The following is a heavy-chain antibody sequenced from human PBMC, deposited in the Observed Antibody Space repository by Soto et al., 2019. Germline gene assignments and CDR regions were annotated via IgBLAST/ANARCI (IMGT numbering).Heavy chain of an antibody. CDR2: IYPGDSDT. J-gene: IGHJ4*02. CDR1: GSGFW. Sequence: GESLKISCKSTGSGFWIAWVRQMPGKGLEWIGSIYPGDSDTRYNPSFQGLVTISADRFMSASYLQRTSLKASDTAMYYCVRQHPLDSNAWYIWGQGALVTDS. V-gene: IGHV5-51*01. CDR3: VRQHPLDSNAWYI. D-gene: IGHD6-19*01.